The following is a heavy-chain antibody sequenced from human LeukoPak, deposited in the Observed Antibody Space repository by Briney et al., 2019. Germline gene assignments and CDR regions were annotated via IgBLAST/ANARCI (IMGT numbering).Heavy chain of an antibody. J-gene: IGHJ4*02. CDR3: ARDRKGDILTGYLGGYFDY. V-gene: IGHV3-33*01. Sequence: GGSLRLSCAASGFTFSSYGMHWVRQAPGKGLEWVAVIWYDGSNKHYADSVKGRFTISRDNSKNTLYLQMNSLRAEDTAVYYCARDRKGDILTGYLGGYFDYWGQGTLVTVSS. CDR2: IWYDGSNK. D-gene: IGHD3-9*01. CDR1: GFTFSSYG.